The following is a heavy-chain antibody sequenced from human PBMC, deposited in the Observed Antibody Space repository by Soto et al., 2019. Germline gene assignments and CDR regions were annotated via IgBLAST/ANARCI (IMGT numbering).Heavy chain of an antibody. CDR1: GGSISSGDYY. CDR3: ARDPAYYYDSSGYFDY. J-gene: IGHJ4*02. D-gene: IGHD3-22*01. V-gene: IGHV4-30-4*01. CDR2: IYYSGST. Sequence: TLSLTCTVSGGSISSGDYYWSWIRQPPGKGLEWIGYIYYSGSTYYNPSLKSRVTISVDTSKNQFSLKLSPVTAADTAVYYCARDPAYYYDSSGYFDYWGQGTLVTVSS.